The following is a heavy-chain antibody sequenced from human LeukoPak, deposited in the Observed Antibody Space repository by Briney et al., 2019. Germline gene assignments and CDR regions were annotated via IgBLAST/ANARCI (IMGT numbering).Heavy chain of an antibody. V-gene: IGHV3-53*01. CDR2: IYSGGST. Sequence: PGGSLRLSCAASGFTVSSNYTSWVRQAPGKGLEWVSVIYSGGSTYYADSVKGRFTISRDNSKNTLYLQMNSLRAEDTAVYYCARTAAAAGYYYYYGMDVWGKGTTVTVSS. CDR1: GFTVSSNY. D-gene: IGHD6-13*01. J-gene: IGHJ6*04. CDR3: ARTAAAAGYYYYYGMDV.